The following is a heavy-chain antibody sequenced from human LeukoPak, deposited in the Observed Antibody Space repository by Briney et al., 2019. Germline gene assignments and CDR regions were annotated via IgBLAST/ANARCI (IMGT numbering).Heavy chain of an antibody. CDR1: GFTFSSYG. V-gene: IGHV3-30*18. Sequence: GGSLRLSCAASGFTFSSYGMHWVRQAPGKGLEWVAVISYDGSNKYYADPVKGRFTISRDDSKNTLYLQMNSLRAEDTAVYYCAKDGDSSGWYEDFDYWGQGTLVTVSS. CDR2: ISYDGSNK. J-gene: IGHJ4*02. D-gene: IGHD6-19*01. CDR3: AKDGDSSGWYEDFDY.